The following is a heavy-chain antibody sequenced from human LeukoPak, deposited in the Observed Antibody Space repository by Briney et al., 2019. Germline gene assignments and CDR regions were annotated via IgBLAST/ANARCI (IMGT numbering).Heavy chain of an antibody. Sequence: ASVKVSCKASGYTFTGYYMHWVRQATGQGLEWMGWMNPNSGNTGYAQKFQGRVTMTRNTSISTAYMELSSLRSEDTAVYYCARGAVDWFDPWGQGTLVTVSS. CDR2: MNPNSGNT. D-gene: IGHD4-23*01. CDR1: GYTFTGYY. J-gene: IGHJ5*02. V-gene: IGHV1-8*02. CDR3: ARGAVDWFDP.